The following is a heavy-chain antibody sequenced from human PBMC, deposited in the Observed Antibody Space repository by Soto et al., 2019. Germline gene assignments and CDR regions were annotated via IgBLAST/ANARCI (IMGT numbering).Heavy chain of an antibody. Sequence: EVQLVESGVGLVQPGGSLRLSCAASGFTFSSYWMSWVRQAPGKGLEWVANIKQDGSEKYYVDSVKGRFTISRDNARTSRYLQLNSLRAEGTAVYYCARAGGDTGDSSSWYFDYWGQGTLVTVSS. J-gene: IGHJ4*02. CDR2: IKQDGSEK. CDR3: ARAGGDTGDSSSWYFDY. CDR1: GFTFSSYW. V-gene: IGHV3-7*01. D-gene: IGHD6-13*01.